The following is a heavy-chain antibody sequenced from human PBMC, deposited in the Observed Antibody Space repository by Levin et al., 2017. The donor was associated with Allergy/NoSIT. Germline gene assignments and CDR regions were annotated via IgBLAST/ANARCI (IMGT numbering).Heavy chain of an antibody. D-gene: IGHD1-26*01. CDR1: GYTFTTYV. Sequence: ASVKVSCKASGYTFTTYVIHWVRQAPGQRLEWMAWINTDNGNTKYSQKFQGRVTITRDTSASTVFMEVNSLRSEDTAIYYCARVRTAATTNFFDYWGQGTLVTVSS. CDR3: ARVRTAATTNFFDY. V-gene: IGHV1-3*04. CDR2: INTDNGNT. J-gene: IGHJ4*02.